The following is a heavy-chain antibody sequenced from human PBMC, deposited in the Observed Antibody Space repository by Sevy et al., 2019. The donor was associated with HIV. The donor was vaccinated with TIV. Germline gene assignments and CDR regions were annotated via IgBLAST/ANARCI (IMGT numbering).Heavy chain of an antibody. CDR3: ARGGGTTHDFWSGYRSPGYYYGMDV. V-gene: IGHV4-34*01. Sequence: SETLSLTCAVYGGSFSGYYWSWIRQPPGKGLEGIGEINHSGSTNYNPSLKSRVTISVDSSKNHFSLKLSSVPAADTAVYYCARGGGTTHDFWSGYRSPGYYYGMDVWGQGTTVTVSS. CDR2: INHSGST. J-gene: IGHJ6*02. CDR1: GGSFSGYY. D-gene: IGHD3-3*01.